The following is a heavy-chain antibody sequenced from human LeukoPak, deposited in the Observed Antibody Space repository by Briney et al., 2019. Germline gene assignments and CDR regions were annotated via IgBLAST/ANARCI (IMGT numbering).Heavy chain of an antibody. CDR2: MSYDGSNK. CDR1: GFTFSSYA. J-gene: IGHJ6*02. D-gene: IGHD2-2*01. CDR3: ARGSGGRTIWVVVPAAQSSNYYYYGMDV. Sequence: GGSLRLSCAASGFTFSSYAMHWVRQAPGKGLEWVAVMSYDGSNKYYADSVKGRFTISRDNSKNTLYLQMNSLRAEDTAVYYCARGSGGRTIWVVVPAAQSSNYYYYGMDVWGQGTTVTVSS. V-gene: IGHV3-30-3*01.